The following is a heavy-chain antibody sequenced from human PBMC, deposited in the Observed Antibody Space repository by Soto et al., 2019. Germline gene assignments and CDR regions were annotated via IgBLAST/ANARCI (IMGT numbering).Heavy chain of an antibody. V-gene: IGHV1-69*04. CDR2: IIPILGIA. D-gene: IGHD5-12*01. CDR1: GGTFSSCT. Sequence: ASVKVSCKASGGTFSSCTISWVRQAPGQGLEWMGRIIPILGIANYAQKFQGRVTITADKSTSTAYMELSSLRSEDTAVYYCARDLRIEGSGYDFEDEYYFDYWGQGTLVTVSS. J-gene: IGHJ4*02. CDR3: ARDLRIEGSGYDFEDEYYFDY.